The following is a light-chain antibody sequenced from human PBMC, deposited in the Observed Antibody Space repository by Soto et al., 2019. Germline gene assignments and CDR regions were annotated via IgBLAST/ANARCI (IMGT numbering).Light chain of an antibody. CDR3: QQYGSSPL. CDR2: GAS. CDR1: QSVSSSY. V-gene: IGKV3-20*01. J-gene: IGKJ3*01. Sequence: EIVLTQSPGTLSLSPGKRATLSCRASQSVSSSYLAWYQQKPGQAPRLLIYGASSRATGIPDRFSGSGSGTDFTLTISRLEPEDFAVYYCQQYGSSPLFGPGTKVDIK.